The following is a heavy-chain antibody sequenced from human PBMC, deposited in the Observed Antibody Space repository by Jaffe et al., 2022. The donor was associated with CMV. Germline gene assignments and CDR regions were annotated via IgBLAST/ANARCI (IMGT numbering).Heavy chain of an antibody. CDR1: GFTFSSYG. V-gene: IGHV3-30*18. D-gene: IGHD3-3*01. J-gene: IGHJ4*02. CDR3: AKRWGEPGLRFLEWLLGLDY. Sequence: QVQLVESGGGVVQPGRSLRLSCAASGFTFSSYGMHWVRQAPGKGLEWVAVISYDGSNKYYADSVKGRFTISRDNSKNTLYLQMNSLRAEDTAVYYCAKRWGEPGLRFLEWLLGLDYWGQGTLVTVSS. CDR2: ISYDGSNK.